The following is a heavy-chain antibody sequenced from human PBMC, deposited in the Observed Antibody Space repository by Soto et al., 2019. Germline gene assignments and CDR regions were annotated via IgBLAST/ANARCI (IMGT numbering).Heavy chain of an antibody. D-gene: IGHD3-22*01. CDR2: IYYGGST. V-gene: IGHV4-59*12. CDR1: GDSISTDY. J-gene: IGHJ6*02. CDR3: ARGAYYYDSSGYYHPVDYGMDV. Sequence: PSETLSLTCTVSGDSISTDYWSWIRQSPGKGLEWIGFIYYGGSTNYNPSLKSRVTISVDTPKNQFSLKLGSVTAADTAVYYCARGAYYYDSSGYYHPVDYGMDVWGQGTTVTVSS.